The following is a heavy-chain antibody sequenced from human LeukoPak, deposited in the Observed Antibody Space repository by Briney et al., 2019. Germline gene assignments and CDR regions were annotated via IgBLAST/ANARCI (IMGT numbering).Heavy chain of an antibody. CDR2: IRQDGSEK. D-gene: IGHD3-16*02. CDR3: ARDLLGYNYHYMDV. CDR1: GFTFSGYW. Sequence: PGGSLRLSCAASGFTFSGYWMSWVRQAPGKGLEWVANIRQDGSEKYYVDSVKGRFTISRDNAKNSLYLQMNSLRAEDTAVYYCARDLLGYNYHYMDVWGKGTTVTVSS. J-gene: IGHJ6*03. V-gene: IGHV3-7*01.